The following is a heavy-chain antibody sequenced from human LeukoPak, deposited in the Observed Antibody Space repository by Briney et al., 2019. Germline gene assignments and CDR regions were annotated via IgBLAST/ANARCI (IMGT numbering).Heavy chain of an antibody. J-gene: IGHJ4*02. CDR3: ARGYSSGWYATDFDY. Sequence: ASVKVSCKASGYTFTSYGISWVRQAPGQGLEWMGWISAYNGNTNYAQKLQGRVTMTTDTSTSTAYMKLRSLRSDDTAVYYCARGYSSGWYATDFDYWGQGTLVTVSS. D-gene: IGHD6-19*01. CDR1: GYTFTSYG. CDR2: ISAYNGNT. V-gene: IGHV1-18*01.